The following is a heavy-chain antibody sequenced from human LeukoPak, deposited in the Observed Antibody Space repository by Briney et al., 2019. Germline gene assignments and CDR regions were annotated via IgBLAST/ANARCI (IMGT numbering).Heavy chain of an antibody. Sequence: SETLSLTCAVYGGSFSGYYWSWIRRPPGKGLEWIGEINHSGSTNYNPSLKSRVTISVDTSKNQFSLKLCSVTAADTAVYYCARTSMIAHATNYWGQGTLVTVSS. CDR1: GGSFSGYY. CDR2: INHSGST. V-gene: IGHV4-34*01. CDR3: ARTSMIAHATNY. J-gene: IGHJ4*02. D-gene: IGHD3-22*01.